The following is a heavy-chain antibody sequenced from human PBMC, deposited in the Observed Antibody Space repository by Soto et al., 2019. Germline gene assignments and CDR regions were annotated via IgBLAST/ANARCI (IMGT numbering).Heavy chain of an antibody. CDR3: ARSNLYCSGDACYVTNDLDX. V-gene: IGHV5-51*01. D-gene: IGHD2-15*01. CDR2: VFTGDSDT. J-gene: IGHJ4*02. CDR1: GYNFTNYW. Sequence: GESLKITCKVTGYNFTNYWVAWVRQMPGKGLELMVIVFTGDSDTRYNPSFQGQVTFSADQSTGTAFLQWTSLKAPDTATYYCARSNLYCSGDACYVTNDLDXWGQGTKVTVSX.